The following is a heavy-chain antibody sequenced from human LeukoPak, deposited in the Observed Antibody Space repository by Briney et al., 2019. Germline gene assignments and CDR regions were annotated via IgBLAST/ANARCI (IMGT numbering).Heavy chain of an antibody. J-gene: IGHJ5*02. Sequence: SETLSLTCAVYGGLFSDYYWRWIRQPPGKGLEWIGEINHSGSTNYNPSLKSRVTISVDTSKNQFSLKLSSVTAADTAVYYCARGRDYSNSVAGWFDPWGQGTLVTVSS. CDR3: ARGRDYSNSVAGWFDP. CDR2: INHSGST. D-gene: IGHD4-11*01. V-gene: IGHV4-34*01. CDR1: GGLFSDYY.